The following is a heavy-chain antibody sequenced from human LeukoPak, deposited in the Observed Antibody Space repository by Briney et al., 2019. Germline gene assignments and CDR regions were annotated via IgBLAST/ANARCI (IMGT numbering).Heavy chain of an antibody. CDR2: INHSGST. V-gene: IGHV4-34*01. Sequence: SATLSLTCAVYGGSFSGYYWSWIRQPPGKGLEWIGEINHSGSTNYNPSLKSRVTISVDTSTNQFSLKLSSVTAADTAVYYCAGRYYDYVWGSYRPKSFDYWGQGTLVTVSS. J-gene: IGHJ4*02. CDR1: GGSFSGYY. CDR3: AGRYYDYVWGSYRPKSFDY. D-gene: IGHD3-16*02.